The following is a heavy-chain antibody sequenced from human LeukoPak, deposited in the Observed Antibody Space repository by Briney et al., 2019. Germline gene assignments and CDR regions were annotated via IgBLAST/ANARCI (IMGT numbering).Heavy chain of an antibody. CDR2: IYFTGST. V-gene: IGHV4-39*01. D-gene: IGHD6-13*01. J-gene: IGHJ5*02. CDR3: ARQASPRDYTSSRGLLDP. Sequence: SETLSLTCSVSGGSISSSDYCWGWIRQPPGKGLEWIGSIYFTGSTYDNPSLKSRVTMSVDTSKNQFSLKLTSVTAADTAVYYCARQASPRDYTSSRGLLDPWGQGTLVTVSS. CDR1: GGSISSSDYC.